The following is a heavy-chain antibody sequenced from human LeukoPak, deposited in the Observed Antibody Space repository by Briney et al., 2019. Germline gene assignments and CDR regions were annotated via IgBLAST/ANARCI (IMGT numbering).Heavy chain of an antibody. CDR3: AKEAGQDYGALDAFDV. Sequence: PGGSLRLSCAASGFTFRDYWMTWVRKAPGKGLEWVASIKYNGNEKQYVDPVKGRFTISRDNAKNSLYLEMTSLRAEDTAVYYCAKEAGQDYGALDAFDVWGQGTMVTVSS. CDR1: GFTFRDYW. D-gene: IGHD4-17*01. CDR2: IKYNGNEK. V-gene: IGHV3-7*01. J-gene: IGHJ3*01.